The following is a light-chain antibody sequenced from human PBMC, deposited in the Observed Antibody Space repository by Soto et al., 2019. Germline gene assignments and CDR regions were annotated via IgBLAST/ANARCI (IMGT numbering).Light chain of an antibody. CDR2: GAS. CDR3: QQFGNSPWT. Sequence: EIVLTQSPDTLSLSPGERATLSCRTSQSLSSNYLAWYQQRPGQAPRLLIYGASSRATGIPDRFSGSGSGTDFTLSISRLEPEDLAVYFCQQFGNSPWTFGQGTKVDIK. J-gene: IGKJ1*01. V-gene: IGKV3-20*01. CDR1: QSLSSNY.